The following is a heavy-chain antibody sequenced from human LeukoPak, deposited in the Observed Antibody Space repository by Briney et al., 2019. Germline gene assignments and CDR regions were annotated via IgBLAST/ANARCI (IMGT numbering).Heavy chain of an antibody. CDR3: ARLSASYLYYFNC. V-gene: IGHV4-34*01. J-gene: IGHJ4*02. Sequence: SETLSLTCAVYGGSFSGYYWSWIRQPPGKGLEWIGEINHSGSTNYNPSLKSRVTISVDTSKNQFSLKLSSVTAADTAVYYCARLSASYLYYFNCWGQGTLVTVSS. CDR1: GGSFSGYY. D-gene: IGHD1-26*01. CDR2: INHSGST.